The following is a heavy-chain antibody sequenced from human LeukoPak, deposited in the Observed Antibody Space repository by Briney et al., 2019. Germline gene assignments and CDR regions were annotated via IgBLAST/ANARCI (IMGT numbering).Heavy chain of an antibody. CDR2: INPNSFGT. CDR1: GYTFNGYY. D-gene: IGHD6-19*01. CDR3: ARSSGWKYNIDY. J-gene: IGHJ4*02. V-gene: IGHV1-2*02. Sequence: ASVKVSCKASGYTFNGYYKHLVRQAPGQGLEWIGWINPNSFGTNYAQKFQGRVTMTRDTSISTAYMELSRLRSDDTAMYYCARSSGWKYNIDYWGQGTLVTVSS.